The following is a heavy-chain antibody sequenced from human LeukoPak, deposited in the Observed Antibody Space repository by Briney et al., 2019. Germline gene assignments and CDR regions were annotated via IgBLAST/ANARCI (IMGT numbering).Heavy chain of an antibody. V-gene: IGHV3-74*01. Sequence: GGSLRLSCAASGFTFSSYWMHWVRQAPVKGLVWVSRINSDGSSTSYADSVKGRFTVSRDNAKNTLYLQMNSLRAEDTAVYYCARPHYVHDDLYYWGQGTLVSVSS. CDR3: ARPHYVHDDLYY. J-gene: IGHJ4*02. CDR1: GFTFSSYW. CDR2: INSDGSST. D-gene: IGHD3-16*01.